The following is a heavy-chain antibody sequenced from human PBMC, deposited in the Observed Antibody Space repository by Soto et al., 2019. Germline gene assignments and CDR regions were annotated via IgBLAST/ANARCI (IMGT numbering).Heavy chain of an antibody. Sequence: PGGSLRLSCAASAFTFNNYAMSWVRQAPGKGREWVSGIGGSGRTTYYADSVKGRFTISRDNSNNTLFLQMNSLRAEDTAVYYCAKSRYSDSSGDFYDYWGQGTLVTVSS. J-gene: IGHJ4*02. CDR3: AKSRYSDSSGDFYDY. V-gene: IGHV3-23*01. D-gene: IGHD3-22*01. CDR1: AFTFNNYA. CDR2: IGGSGRTT.